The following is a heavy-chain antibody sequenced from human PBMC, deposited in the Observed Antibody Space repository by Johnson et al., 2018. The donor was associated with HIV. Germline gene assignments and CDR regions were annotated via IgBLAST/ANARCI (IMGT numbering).Heavy chain of an antibody. D-gene: IGHD1-26*01. CDR2: ITGRGTAI. Sequence: QMQLVESGGGLIQPGGSLRLSCAASGFTVSSNYMSWVRQAPGTGLEWLAFITGRGTAIYADFVKGRFTISRDNAKSSVILQVNSLTAEDTATYYCAKEWSAFDIWGQGTMVTVAA. CDR1: GFTVSSNY. V-gene: IGHV3-11*04. CDR3: AKEWSAFDI. J-gene: IGHJ3*02.